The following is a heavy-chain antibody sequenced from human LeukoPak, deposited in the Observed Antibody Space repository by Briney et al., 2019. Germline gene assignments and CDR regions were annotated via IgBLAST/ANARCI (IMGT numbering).Heavy chain of an antibody. D-gene: IGHD5-18*01. CDR1: GGSISSGGYY. Sequence: SETLSLTCTVSGGSISSGGYYWSWIRQHPGKGLEWIGYIYYSGSTYYNPSLKSRVAISVDTSKNQFSLKLTSVTAADTAVYYCARRPYSYGFLDYWGQGTLVTVSS. CDR2: IYYSGST. CDR3: ARRPYSYGFLDY. V-gene: IGHV4-31*03. J-gene: IGHJ4*02.